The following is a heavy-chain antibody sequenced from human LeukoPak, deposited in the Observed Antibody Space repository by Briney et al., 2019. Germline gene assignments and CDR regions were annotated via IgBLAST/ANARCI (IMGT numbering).Heavy chain of an antibody. CDR3: ARAGPWAFDI. CDR1: GFTFSGYA. J-gene: IGHJ3*02. V-gene: IGHV3-23*01. CDR2: ISGSGGST. D-gene: IGHD3-10*01. Sequence: LPGGSLRLSCAASGFTFSGYAMSWVRQAPGKGLEWVSAISGSGGSTYYADSVKGRFTISRGNSKNTLYLQMNSLRAEDTAVYYCARAGPWAFDIWGQGTMVTVSS.